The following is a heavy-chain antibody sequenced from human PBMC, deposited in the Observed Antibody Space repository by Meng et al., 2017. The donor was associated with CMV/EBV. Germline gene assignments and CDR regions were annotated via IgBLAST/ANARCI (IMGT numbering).Heavy chain of an antibody. Sequence: SVKVSCKASGGTFSSYAISWVRQAPGQGLEWMGGIIPIFGTANYAQKFQGRVTITTDESTSTAYMELSSLRSEDTAVYYCARDGTDCSSTSCRIDYYYGTDVWGQGTTVTVSS. V-gene: IGHV1-69*05. J-gene: IGHJ6*02. CDR1: GGTFSSYA. CDR3: ARDGTDCSSTSCRIDYYYGTDV. CDR2: IIPIFGTA. D-gene: IGHD2-2*01.